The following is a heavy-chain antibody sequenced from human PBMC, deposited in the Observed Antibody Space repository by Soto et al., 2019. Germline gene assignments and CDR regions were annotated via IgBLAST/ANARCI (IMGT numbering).Heavy chain of an antibody. V-gene: IGHV3-48*02. CDR2: INKNGFTI. J-gene: IGHJ4*02. Sequence: GSLRLSCAVSGFTFTTYRMNWVCQAPLKGLEWISFINKNGFTIYYADSVKGRFTISRDYAKNSLYLQMDSLRHEETAVYYCARGAVTGTYLLDYWGLGTLVTVS. CDR3: ARGAVTGTYLLDY. D-gene: IGHD6-19*01. CDR1: GFTFTTYR.